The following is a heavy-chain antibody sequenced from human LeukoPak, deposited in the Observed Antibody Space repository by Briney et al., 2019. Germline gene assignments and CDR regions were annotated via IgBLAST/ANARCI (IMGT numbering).Heavy chain of an antibody. Sequence: GRSLRLSCAASGFTFSSYAMHWVRQAPGKGLEWVAVISYDGSNKYYADSVKGRFTISRDNSKNTLYLQMNSLRAEDTAVYYCARVEEEGGNSGRVAFDIWGQGTMVTVSS. CDR3: ARVEEEGGNSGRVAFDI. V-gene: IGHV3-30-3*01. J-gene: IGHJ3*02. D-gene: IGHD4-23*01. CDR2: ISYDGSNK. CDR1: GFTFSSYA.